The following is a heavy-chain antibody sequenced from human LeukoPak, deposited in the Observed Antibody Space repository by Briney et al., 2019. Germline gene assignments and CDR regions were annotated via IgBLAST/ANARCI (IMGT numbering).Heavy chain of an antibody. CDR3: ARGSECSGGSCYPVGYYYYYGMDV. D-gene: IGHD2-15*01. J-gene: IGHJ6*04. CDR1: GSTFSDYY. CDR2: ISSSSSYT. V-gene: IGHV3-11*06. Sequence: PGGSLRLSCAASGSTFSDYYMSWIRQAPGKGLEWVSYISSSSSYTNYADSVKGRFNISRDNAKNSLYLQMNSLRAEDTAVYYCARGSECSGGSCYPVGYYYYYGMDVWGKGTTVTVSS.